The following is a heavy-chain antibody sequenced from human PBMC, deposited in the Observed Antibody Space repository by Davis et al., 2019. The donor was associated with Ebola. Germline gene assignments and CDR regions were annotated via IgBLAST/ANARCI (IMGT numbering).Heavy chain of an antibody. D-gene: IGHD6-13*01. V-gene: IGHV3-74*01. Sequence: GASLKISCAASGFTFSSYWMHWLRQAPGKGLVWVSRINSDGSSTSYADSVKGRFTISKDNAKNTLYLQMNSLRAEDTAVYYCARGEQQLADYWGQGTLVTVSS. CDR2: INSDGSST. CDR3: ARGEQQLADY. CDR1: GFTFSSYW. J-gene: IGHJ4*02.